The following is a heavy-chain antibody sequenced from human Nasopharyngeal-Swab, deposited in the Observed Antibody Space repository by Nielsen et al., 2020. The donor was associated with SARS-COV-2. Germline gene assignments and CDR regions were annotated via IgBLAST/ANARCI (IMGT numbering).Heavy chain of an antibody. CDR1: GFTFSSYW. J-gene: IGHJ3*02. D-gene: IGHD3-10*01. CDR3: ARDLMGTYYYGSGSYGAFDI. V-gene: IGHV3-7*01. Sequence: GESLKISCAASGFTFSSYWMSWVRQAPGKGLEWVANIKQDGSEKYYVDSVKGRFTISRDNAKNSLYLQMNSLRAEDTAVYYCARDLMGTYYYGSGSYGAFDIWGQGTMVTVSS. CDR2: IKQDGSEK.